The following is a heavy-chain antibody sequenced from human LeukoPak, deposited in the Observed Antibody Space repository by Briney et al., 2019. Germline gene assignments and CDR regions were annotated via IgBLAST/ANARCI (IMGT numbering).Heavy chain of an antibody. J-gene: IGHJ6*02. Sequence: GGSLRLSCAASGFTFSSYSMNWVRQAPGKGLEWVSSISSSSSYIYHADSVKGRFTISRDNAKNSLYLQMNSLRAEDTAVYYCARGGYSSSSGYYYYGMDVWGQGTTVTVSS. CDR1: GFTFSSYS. D-gene: IGHD6-6*01. V-gene: IGHV3-21*01. CDR3: ARGGYSSSSGYYYYGMDV. CDR2: ISSSSSYI.